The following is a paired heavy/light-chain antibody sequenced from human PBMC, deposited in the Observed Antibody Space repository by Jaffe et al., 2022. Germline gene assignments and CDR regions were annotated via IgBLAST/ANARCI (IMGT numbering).Heavy chain of an antibody. CDR1: GFTFSDYY. D-gene: IGHD2-8*02. CDR2: ISSSGSTI. J-gene: IGHJ3*02. Sequence: QVQLVESGGGLVKPGGSLRLSCAASGFTFSDYYMSWIRQAPGKGLEWVSYISSSGSTIYYADSVKGRFTISRDNAKNSLYLQMNSLRAEDTAVYYCARDFGYCTGGVCFPDGNAFDIWGQGTMVTVSS. V-gene: IGHV3-11*01. CDR3: ARDFGYCTGGVCFPDGNAFDI.
Light chain of an antibody. CDR1: SLRSYY. J-gene: IGLJ2*01. V-gene: IGLV3-19*01. CDR2: GKN. CDR3: NSRDSSGNHPGV. Sequence: SSELTQDPAVSVALGQTVRITCQGDSLRSYYASWYQQKPGQAPVLVIYGKNNRPSGIPDRFSGSSSGNTASLTITGAQAEDEADYYCNSRDSSGNHPGVFGGGTKLTVL.